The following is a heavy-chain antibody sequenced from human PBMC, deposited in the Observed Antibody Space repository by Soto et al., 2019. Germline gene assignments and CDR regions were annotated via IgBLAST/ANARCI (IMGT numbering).Heavy chain of an antibody. D-gene: IGHD5-18*01. Sequence: EVQLLESGGGLVQPGGSLRLSCAASGFTFSNFVMGWVRRAPGKGLEWVSAIGGTSGSTYYADSVKGRFTISRDNSKNTLSLQMNSLRVEDTAVYYCAGPGYSSQDYWGQGTLVTVSS. CDR3: AGPGYSSQDY. V-gene: IGHV3-23*01. CDR2: IGGTSGST. CDR1: GFTFSNFV. J-gene: IGHJ4*02.